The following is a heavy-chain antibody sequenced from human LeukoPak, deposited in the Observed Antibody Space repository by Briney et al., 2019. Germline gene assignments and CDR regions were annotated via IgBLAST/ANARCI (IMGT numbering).Heavy chain of an antibody. J-gene: IGHJ4*02. CDR1: GFTFNSYT. CDR2: ISYDGTNK. Sequence: PGRSLRLSCAASGFTFNSYTMHWVRQAPGKGLEWVSVISYDGTNKYYGDSVKGRFTISRDNSKNTLYLQMNSLRAEDTAVYYCASGWDVWWAFDYWGQGTLVTVSS. CDR3: ASGWDVWWAFDY. D-gene: IGHD3-16*01. V-gene: IGHV3-30*04.